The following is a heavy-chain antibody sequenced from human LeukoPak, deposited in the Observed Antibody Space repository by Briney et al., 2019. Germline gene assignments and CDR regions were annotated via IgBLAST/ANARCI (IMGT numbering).Heavy chain of an antibody. CDR1: GFTFSSYA. CDR2: ISGSGGST. J-gene: IGHJ4*02. D-gene: IGHD2-15*01. Sequence: GGSLRLSCAASGFTFSSYAMSWVRQAPGKGLEWVSAISGSGGSTYYADSVKGRFTISRDNSKNTLYLQMNSLRAEDMAVYYCARALYCSGGSCSGFDYWGQGTLVTVSS. CDR3: ARALYCSGGSCSGFDY. V-gene: IGHV3-23*01.